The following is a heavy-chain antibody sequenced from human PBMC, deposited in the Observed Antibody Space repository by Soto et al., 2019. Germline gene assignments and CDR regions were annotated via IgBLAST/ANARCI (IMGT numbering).Heavy chain of an antibody. CDR2: MSSDGSKI. CDR3: AEEEGVGGTLGLFDY. J-gene: IGHJ4*02. Sequence: QVQLVESGGGAVQPGESLRLSCVASGFDFTYYAMHWVRQAPGKGLESVAVMSSDGSKIHHTDSVKGRFTISRDNSKNTLYLQMNSLRKEDTAFYCCAEEEGVGGTLGLFDYWGQGTLVSVSS. V-gene: IGHV3-30*18. D-gene: IGHD1-26*01. CDR1: GFDFTYYA.